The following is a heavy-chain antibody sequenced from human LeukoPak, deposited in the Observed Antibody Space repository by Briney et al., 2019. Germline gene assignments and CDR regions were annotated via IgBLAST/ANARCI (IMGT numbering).Heavy chain of an antibody. Sequence: GGSLRLSCAASGFTFSTYPMRWVRQAPGKGLEWVSAISGSGDSTYYADSVKGRFTISRDNSKNTLYLQMNSLRAEDTAVYYCAKDRLLWFGELLRSGLDFDYWGQGTLVTVSS. CDR3: AKDRLLWFGELLRSGLDFDY. CDR1: GFTFSTYP. V-gene: IGHV3-23*01. J-gene: IGHJ4*02. CDR2: ISGSGDST. D-gene: IGHD3-10*01.